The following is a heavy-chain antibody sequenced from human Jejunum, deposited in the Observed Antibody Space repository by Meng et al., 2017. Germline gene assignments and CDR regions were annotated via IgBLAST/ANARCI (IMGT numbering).Heavy chain of an antibody. V-gene: IGHV4-34*01. J-gene: IGHJ4*02. CDR3: ARGQWDY. CDR1: GGSFSGYQ. CDR2: INHSGST. D-gene: IGHD6-19*01. Sequence: SETLSLTCAVYGGSFSGYQWSWIRQPPGKGLEWIGEINHSGSTNYHPSLKSRVTISVDTSKNQFSLKLSSVTAADTAVYYCARGQWDYWGQGTLVTVSS.